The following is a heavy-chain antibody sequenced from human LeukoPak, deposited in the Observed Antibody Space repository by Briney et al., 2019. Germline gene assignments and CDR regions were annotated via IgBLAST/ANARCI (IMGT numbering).Heavy chain of an antibody. CDR2: ISGSGGST. CDR3: AKGTYCTNGVCYTPFDY. CDR1: GFTFSSYA. J-gene: IGHJ4*02. V-gene: IGHV3-23*01. D-gene: IGHD2-8*01. Sequence: GGSLRLSCAASGFTFSSYAMSWVRQAPGKELEWVSAISGSGGSTYYADSVKRRFTISRDNSKNTLYLQMNSLRAEDTAVYYCAKGTYCTNGVCYTPFDYWGQGTLVTVSS.